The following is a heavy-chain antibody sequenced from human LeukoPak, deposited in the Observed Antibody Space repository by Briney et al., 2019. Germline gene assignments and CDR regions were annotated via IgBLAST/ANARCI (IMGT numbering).Heavy chain of an antibody. Sequence: ASVKVSCKASGYTFTGYYMHWVRQAPGQGPEWMGWTNPNSGGTNYAQKFQGRVTMTRDTSISTAYMELSRLRSDDTAVYYCARSSRAAPTTYYYYYGMDVWGQGTTVTVSS. V-gene: IGHV1-2*02. D-gene: IGHD2-15*01. CDR1: GYTFTGYY. J-gene: IGHJ6*02. CDR3: ARSSRAAPTTYYYYYGMDV. CDR2: TNPNSGGT.